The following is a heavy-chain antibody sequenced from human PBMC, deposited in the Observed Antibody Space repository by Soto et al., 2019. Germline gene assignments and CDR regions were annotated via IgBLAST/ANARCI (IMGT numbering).Heavy chain of an antibody. V-gene: IGHV4-30-4*01. CDR3: ARGRYCLTGRCFPNWFDS. D-gene: IGHD7-27*01. J-gene: IGHJ5*01. Sequence: SETLSLTCSVSGDSISNLDYFWAWIRQPPGQALEYIGYIYKSATTYYNPSFESRVAISVDTSKSQFSLNVTSVAAADTAVYFCARGRYCLTGRCFPNWFDSWGQGALVTVPQ. CDR2: IYKSATT. CDR1: GDSISNLDYF.